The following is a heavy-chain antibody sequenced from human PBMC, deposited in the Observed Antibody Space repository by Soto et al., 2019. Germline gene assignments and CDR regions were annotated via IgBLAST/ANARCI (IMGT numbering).Heavy chain of an antibody. D-gene: IGHD2-15*01. J-gene: IGHJ4*02. CDR3: ARDLGVALATLTLDS. CDR1: GFTFSTYS. CDR2: ITTSSSFR. V-gene: IGHV3-21*02. Sequence: EVQLVESGGGLVKPGGSLRLSCAASGFTFSTYSMNWVRQAPGKGLEWVADITTSSSFRFYADSVKGRFTISRDDAKNSLYLQMNSLRVKDTGVYYCARDLGVALATLTLDSWGQGTLVTVSS.